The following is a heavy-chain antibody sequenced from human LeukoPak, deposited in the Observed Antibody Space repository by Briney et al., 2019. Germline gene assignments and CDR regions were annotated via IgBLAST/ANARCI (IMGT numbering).Heavy chain of an antibody. Sequence: PGGSLRLSCAASGFTFSSYGMHWVRQAPGKGLEWVAVISYDGSNKYYADSVKGRFTISRDNSKNTLYLQMNSLRAEDTAVYYCAKDHYDFSPPPYYFDYWGQGTLVTVSS. J-gene: IGHJ4*02. CDR2: ISYDGSNK. V-gene: IGHV3-30*18. CDR1: GFTFSSYG. D-gene: IGHD3-3*01. CDR3: AKDHYDFSPPPYYFDY.